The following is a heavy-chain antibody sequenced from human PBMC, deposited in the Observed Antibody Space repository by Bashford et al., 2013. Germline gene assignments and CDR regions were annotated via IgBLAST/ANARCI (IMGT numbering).Heavy chain of an antibody. Sequence: SETLSLTCTVSGGSISSSYWAWIRQPPGKGLEWLGYIHHSGSTNYNPSLKSRVTISVDTSKTQFSLKLTSVTAADTAVYYCARHGQRFLDGFDPWGQGTLVHRLL. CDR3: ARHGQRFLDGFDP. CDR1: GGSISSSY. V-gene: IGHV4-59*08. J-gene: IGHJ5*02. CDR2: IHHSGST. D-gene: IGHD3-3*01.